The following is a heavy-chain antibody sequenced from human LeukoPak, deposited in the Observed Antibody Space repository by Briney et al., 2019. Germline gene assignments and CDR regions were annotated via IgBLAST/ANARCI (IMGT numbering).Heavy chain of an antibody. CDR2: IYSGGST. CDR3: ARDPHPPPYYDSSGDWFDP. J-gene: IGHJ5*02. V-gene: IGHV3-66*01. Sequence: GGSLRLSCAASEFSVGSNYMTWVRQAPGKGLEWVSLIYSGGSTYYADSVKGRFTISGDNSKNTLFLQMNSLRAEDTAVYYCARDPHPPPYYDSSGDWFDPWGQGTLVTVSS. CDR1: EFSVGSNY. D-gene: IGHD3-22*01.